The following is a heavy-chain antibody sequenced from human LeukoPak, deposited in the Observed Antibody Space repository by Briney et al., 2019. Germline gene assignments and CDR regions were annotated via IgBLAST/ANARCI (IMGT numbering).Heavy chain of an antibody. CDR3: AKDPVDYYGSGSYYKSYYFDY. CDR1: GFTFSSYG. Sequence: AGGSLRLSCAASGFTFSSYGMHWVRQAPGKGLEWVAFILYDGSNKYYADSAKGRFTISRDNSKNTLYLQMNSLRAEDTAVYYCAKDPVDYYGSGSYYKSYYFDYWGQGTLVTVSS. J-gene: IGHJ4*02. D-gene: IGHD3-10*01. V-gene: IGHV3-30*02. CDR2: ILYDGSNK.